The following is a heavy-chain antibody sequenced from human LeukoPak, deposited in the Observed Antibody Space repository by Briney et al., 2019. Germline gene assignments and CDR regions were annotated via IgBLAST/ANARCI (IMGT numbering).Heavy chain of an antibody. Sequence: SETLSLTCTVSGGSISSSSYYWGWIRQPPGKGLEWIGSIYYSGSTHYTPSLKSRVTISGDTSKNQFSLKLSSVTAADTAVYYCARDLPDTMTVVVPDALDIWGQGTMVTVSS. CDR3: ARDLPDTMTVVVPDALDI. D-gene: IGHD3-22*01. V-gene: IGHV4-39*02. CDR2: IYYSGST. CDR1: GGSISSSSYY. J-gene: IGHJ3*02.